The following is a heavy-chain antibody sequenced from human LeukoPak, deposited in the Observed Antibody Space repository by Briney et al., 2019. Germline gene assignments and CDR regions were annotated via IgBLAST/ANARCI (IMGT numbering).Heavy chain of an antibody. D-gene: IGHD3-16*01. Sequence: PGGSLRLSCAASGFTFSSYWMSWVRQAPGQGLEWVANIKQDGSEKYYVDSVKGRFTISRDNAKNSLYLQMNSLRVEDMALYYCAKGGGGRLIYYYYMDVWGKGTTVTVSS. CDR1: GFTFSSYW. V-gene: IGHV3-7*03. CDR3: AKGGGGRLIYYYYMDV. CDR2: IKQDGSEK. J-gene: IGHJ6*03.